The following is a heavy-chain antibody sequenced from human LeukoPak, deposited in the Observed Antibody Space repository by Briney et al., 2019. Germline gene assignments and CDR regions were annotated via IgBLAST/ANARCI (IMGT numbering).Heavy chain of an antibody. J-gene: IGHJ5*02. Sequence: GGSLRLSCAASGFNFDDYDMHWVRQAPGKGLEWVSGISWNSGSIAYADSVKGRFTISRDNAKNSLYLQMNSLRPEDTALYYCAREGSSSYIKHSHLYNWFDPWGQGTLVTVSS. CDR3: AREGSSSYIKHSHLYNWFDP. V-gene: IGHV3-9*01. CDR2: ISWNSGSI. D-gene: IGHD6-13*01. CDR1: GFNFDDYD.